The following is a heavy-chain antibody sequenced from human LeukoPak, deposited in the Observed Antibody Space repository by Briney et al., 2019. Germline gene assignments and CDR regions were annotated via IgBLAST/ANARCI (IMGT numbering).Heavy chain of an antibody. CDR2: IFPGDSET. J-gene: IGHJ4*02. V-gene: IGHV5-51*01. CDR3: ARQDLGDYGRNYFQS. CDR1: GSNFVDYW. Sequence: GAALKISCKASGSNFVDYWIGWGRQVPGRGLEWMAVIFPGDSETTYIPSFQGQVSISVDTSTNTAYLEWSSLKASDTAIYYCARQDLGDYGRNYFQSWGQGTLVIVSS. D-gene: IGHD4-17*01.